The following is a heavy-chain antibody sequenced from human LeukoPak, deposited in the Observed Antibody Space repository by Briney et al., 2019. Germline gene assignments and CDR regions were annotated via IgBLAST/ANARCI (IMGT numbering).Heavy chain of an antibody. J-gene: IGHJ3*02. CDR1: GFSFDDYV. CDR2: ISWNSGTI. CDR3: ATDLSSASDTFHI. V-gene: IGHV3-9*01. Sequence: GGSLRLSCAASGFSFDDYVMHWVRQAPGKGLEWVSGISWNSGTISYADSVKGRFTISRDNAKNPLYLQMNSLRPEDTALYYCATDLSSASDTFHIWGQGTMVTVSS. D-gene: IGHD6-19*01.